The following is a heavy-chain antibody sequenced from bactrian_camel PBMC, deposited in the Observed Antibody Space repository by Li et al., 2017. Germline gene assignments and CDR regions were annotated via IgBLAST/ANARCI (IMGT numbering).Heavy chain of an antibody. J-gene: IGHJ6*01. V-gene: IGHV3S55*01. Sequence: HVQLVESGGGSVQDGGSLSLSCATRGYTRRSGCLAWFRQVPGKEREMVAQIQDDGAKHYDSTAEGRFTISKDAAKDTLDLRMTSLKPEDSGMYYCAVDGPVAFCSDYPSDFGGWGKGTQVTVS. D-gene: IGHD2*01. CDR1: GYTRRSGC. CDR2: IQDDGAK. CDR3: AVDGPVAFCSDYPSDFGG.